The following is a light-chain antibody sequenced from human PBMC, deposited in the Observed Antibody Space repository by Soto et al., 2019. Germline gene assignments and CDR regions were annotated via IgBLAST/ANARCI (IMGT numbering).Light chain of an antibody. V-gene: IGKV1-5*01. J-gene: IGKJ1*01. Sequence: DVNLTQSPSTLPASVGYRVTIPCRASQGITGWLAWYQQKPGKAPKLLIFDASTLESGVPPRFTGIGSGTEFTLSISSLQPDDFATYYCQQYQRYCTFGHGTKVDTK. CDR3: QQYQRYCT. CDR1: QGITGW. CDR2: DAS.